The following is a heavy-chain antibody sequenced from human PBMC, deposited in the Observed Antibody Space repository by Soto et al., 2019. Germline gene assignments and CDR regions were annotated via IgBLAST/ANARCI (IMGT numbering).Heavy chain of an antibody. CDR1: GYTFTSYG. CDR3: ARDRYYDFWSGSKAYFDY. J-gene: IGHJ4*02. CDR2: ISAYNGNT. V-gene: IGHV1-18*01. D-gene: IGHD3-3*01. Sequence: AASVKVSCKASGYTFTSYGISWVRQAPRQGLEWMGWISAYNGNTNYAQKLQGRVTMTTDTSTSTAYMELRSLRSDDTAVYYCARDRYYDFWSGSKAYFDYWGQGTLVTVSS.